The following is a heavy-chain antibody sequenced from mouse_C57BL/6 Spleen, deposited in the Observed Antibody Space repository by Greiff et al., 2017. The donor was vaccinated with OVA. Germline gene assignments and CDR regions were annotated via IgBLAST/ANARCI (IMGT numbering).Heavy chain of an antibody. CDR1: GYTFTSYW. V-gene: IGHV1-53*01. CDR2: INPSNGGT. J-gene: IGHJ2*01. Sequence: VQLQQPGTELVKPGASVKLSCKASGYTFTSYWMHWVKQRPGQGLEWIVNINPSNGGTNYNEKFKSKATLTVDKSSSTAYMQLSSLTSEDSAVYYCARYPYYGFLYFDYWGQGTTLTVSS. CDR3: ARYPYYGFLYFDY. D-gene: IGHD1-1*02.